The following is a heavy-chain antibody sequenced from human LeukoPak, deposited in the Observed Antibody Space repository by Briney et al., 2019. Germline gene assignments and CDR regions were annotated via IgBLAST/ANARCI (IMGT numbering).Heavy chain of an antibody. Sequence: ASVKVSCKASGYSFTSNYIHWVRQAPGQGLEWMGMIYPSDGSTSYAQKFQGRVTVTRDTSSSTVHMELSGLRSEDTAVYYCARDQEAFDYWGQGTLVTVSS. CDR1: GYSFTSNY. J-gene: IGHJ4*02. V-gene: IGHV1-46*01. CDR3: ARDQEAFDY. CDR2: IYPSDGST.